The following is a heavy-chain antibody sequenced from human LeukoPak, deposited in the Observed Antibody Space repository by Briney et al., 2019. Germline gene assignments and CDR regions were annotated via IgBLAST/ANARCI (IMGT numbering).Heavy chain of an antibody. V-gene: IGHV4-31*03. CDR2: IHYSGST. Sequence: SETLSLTCTVSGDSISSGGYYWTWIRQHPGKGLEWIGYIHYSGSTHYNPSLKSRVVISVDTSQNQFSLKLSSVTAADTAVYYCVRGPDYYDSSGYYWRFDYWGQGTLVTVSS. CDR1: GDSISSGGYY. D-gene: IGHD3-22*01. CDR3: VRGPDYYDSSGYYWRFDY. J-gene: IGHJ4*02.